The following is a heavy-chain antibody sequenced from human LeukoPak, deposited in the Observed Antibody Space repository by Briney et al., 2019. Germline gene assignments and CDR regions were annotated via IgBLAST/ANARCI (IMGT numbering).Heavy chain of an antibody. CDR1: GGSISSDSYY. CDR3: AREEYSSSLIDY. J-gene: IGHJ4*02. V-gene: IGHV4-61*02. CDR2: IYTSGST. Sequence: SETLSLTCAVSGGSISSDSYYWSWIRQPAGKGLEWIGRIYTSGSTNYNPSLKSRVTISVDTSKNQFSLKLSSVTAADTAVYYCAREEYSSSLIDYWGQGTLVTVSS. D-gene: IGHD6-13*01.